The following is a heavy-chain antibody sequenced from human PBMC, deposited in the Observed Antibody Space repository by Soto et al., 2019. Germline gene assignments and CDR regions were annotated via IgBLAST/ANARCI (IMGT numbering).Heavy chain of an antibody. CDR2: MNPNRGNT. V-gene: IGHV1-8*01. D-gene: IGHD2-15*01. CDR3: ARVAATLYGMDV. Sequence: ASVKVSCKASGYTFTSYDLNCVRQATGQGLEWMGWMNPNRGNTGDAQKFQGRGTMTRNTSISTAYMELSSLRSEDTAVYYCARVAATLYGMDVWGQGTTVTVSS. CDR1: GYTFTSYD. J-gene: IGHJ6*02.